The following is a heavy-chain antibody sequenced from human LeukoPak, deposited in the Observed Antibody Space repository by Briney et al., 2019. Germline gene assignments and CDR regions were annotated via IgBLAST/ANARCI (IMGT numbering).Heavy chain of an antibody. V-gene: IGHV3-11*01. CDR2: ISSSGSTI. J-gene: IGHJ4*02. D-gene: IGHD6-19*01. CDR1: GFTVSSNY. CDR3: AREAGAVAGLDY. Sequence: GGSLRLSCAASGFTVSSNYISWVRQAPGKGLEWVSYISSSGSTIYYADSVKGRFTISRDNAKNSLYLQMNSLRAEDTAVYYCAREAGAVAGLDYWGQGTLVTVSS.